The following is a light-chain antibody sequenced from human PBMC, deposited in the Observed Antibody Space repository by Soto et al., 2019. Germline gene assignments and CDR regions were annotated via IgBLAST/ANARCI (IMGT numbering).Light chain of an antibody. CDR3: SSYAGSNNFGV. Sequence: QSVLTQPPSASWSPGQSVTISCTGTSSDVVGYNYVSWYQQHPGKAPKLMIYEVNKRHSGVPDRLSGSKSGNTASLTVSGLQAEDEEYCYYSSYAGSNNFGVFGAGTKLTFL. CDR1: SSDVVGYNY. CDR2: EVN. J-gene: IGLJ1*01. V-gene: IGLV2-8*01.